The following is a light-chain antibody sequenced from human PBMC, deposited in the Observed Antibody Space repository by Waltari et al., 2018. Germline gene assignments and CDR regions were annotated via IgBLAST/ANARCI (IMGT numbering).Light chain of an antibody. J-gene: IGLJ2*01. Sequence: SYELSQPPSVSVSPGQTASITCSGDKLGDKYACWYQQKPGQSPLLVIYQDDKRRSGIPVRFSGSNSGNTATLTISETQAMDEADYYCQAWDDTTRVFGGGTKLTVL. V-gene: IGLV3-1*01. CDR1: KLGDKY. CDR3: QAWDDTTRV. CDR2: QDD.